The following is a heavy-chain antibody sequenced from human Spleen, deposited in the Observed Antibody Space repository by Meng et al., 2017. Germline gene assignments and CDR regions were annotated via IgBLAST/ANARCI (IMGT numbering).Heavy chain of an antibody. Sequence: GESLKISCTASGFTFGDYAMSWFRQAPGKGLEWVGFIRSKAYGGTTEYAASVKGRFTISRDDSKSIAYLQMNSLKTEDTAVYYCTRPYGLGSYYYYGMDVWGQGTTVTVSS. J-gene: IGHJ6*02. D-gene: IGHD3-10*01. CDR3: TRPYGLGSYYYYGMDV. CDR2: IRSKAYGGTT. CDR1: GFTFGDYA. V-gene: IGHV3-49*03.